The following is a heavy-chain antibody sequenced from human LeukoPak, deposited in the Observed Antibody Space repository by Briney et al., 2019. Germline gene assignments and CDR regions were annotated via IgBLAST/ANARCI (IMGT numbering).Heavy chain of an antibody. V-gene: IGHV3-7*01. Sequence: GGSLRLSCAASGFTFSSSWMTWVRQTPGKGLEWVANIKEDGSEKYYVDSVKGRFTISRDNAKNSLYLQMNSLRAEDMALYYCATDVGADWGQGTLVTVSS. J-gene: IGHJ4*02. CDR2: IKEDGSEK. CDR1: GFTFSSSW. CDR3: ATDVGAD.